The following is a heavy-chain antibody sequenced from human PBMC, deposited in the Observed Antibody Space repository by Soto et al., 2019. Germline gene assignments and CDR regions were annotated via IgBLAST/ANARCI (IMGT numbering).Heavy chain of an antibody. CDR3: AGQPPYCSDS. CDR1: GGSISSNSYY. CDR2: IYYSGST. D-gene: IGHD6-13*01. Sequence: QLQLQESGPGLVKPSETLSLTCTVSGGSISSNSYYWGWIRQPPGKGLEWIGTIYYSGSTYYNPSLKSRVTVSVDPSKNRFPLMLNSLTAADTAVYYCAGQPPYCSDSWGQGILVTVSS. J-gene: IGHJ4*02. V-gene: IGHV4-39*02.